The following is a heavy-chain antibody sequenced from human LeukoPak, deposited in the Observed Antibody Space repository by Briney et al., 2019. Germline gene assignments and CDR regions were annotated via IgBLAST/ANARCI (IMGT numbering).Heavy chain of an antibody. CDR3: AAMAYGYINY. Sequence: GGSLRLSCAVAGFTFSSYGMHWVRQAPGEGLEWVANIKQDGSEKYYVDSMKGRFTISRDNAKNSLYLQMNSLRAEDTAVYYCAAMAYGYINYWGQGTLVTVSS. J-gene: IGHJ4*02. D-gene: IGHD6-19*01. CDR1: GFTFSSYG. V-gene: IGHV3-7*01. CDR2: IKQDGSEK.